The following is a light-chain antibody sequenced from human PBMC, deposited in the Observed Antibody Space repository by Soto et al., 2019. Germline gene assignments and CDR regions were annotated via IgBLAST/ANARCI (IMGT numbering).Light chain of an antibody. Sequence: ETVMTQSPATLSVSPGERATLSCWASQSVASNLAWYQQRPGQAPRLLIYGASTRATGVPARFSGSGSGTQFTLTISSLQSEDLALYYCQQYANWPQYTFGQGTKLEL. CDR3: QQYANWPQYT. V-gene: IGKV3-15*01. CDR2: GAS. CDR1: QSVASN. J-gene: IGKJ2*01.